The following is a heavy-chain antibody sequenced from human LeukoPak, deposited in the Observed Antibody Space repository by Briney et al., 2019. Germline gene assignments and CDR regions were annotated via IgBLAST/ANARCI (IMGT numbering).Heavy chain of an antibody. CDR2: IYPSDSDT. Sequence: GASLKISCKGSGNSFTTYWIGWLRQMPGKVLELMGIIYPSDSDTRYSPSFQGQVTISGDKSISTAYLQWSSLKASDTAMYYCARLGCGGYDSWFDPWGQGTLGTVFS. CDR3: ARLGCGGYDSWFDP. J-gene: IGHJ5*02. V-gene: IGHV5-51*01. CDR1: GNSFTTYW. D-gene: IGHD5-12*01.